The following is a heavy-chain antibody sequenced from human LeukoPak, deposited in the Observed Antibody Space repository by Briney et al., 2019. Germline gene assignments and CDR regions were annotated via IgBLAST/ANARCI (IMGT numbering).Heavy chain of an antibody. CDR3: ARAPQWAAAGTFDY. Sequence: SQTLSLTCTLSGGSIGTYYWSWIRGPPAKGLVWMADMSSYGTTNYNPSLKSRVTLSLDTSNNQTSHKLISVTAADTAVYFCARAPQWAAAGTFDYWGQGTLVTVSS. CDR2: MSSYGTT. J-gene: IGHJ4*02. CDR1: GGSIGTYY. D-gene: IGHD6-13*01. V-gene: IGHV4-59*12.